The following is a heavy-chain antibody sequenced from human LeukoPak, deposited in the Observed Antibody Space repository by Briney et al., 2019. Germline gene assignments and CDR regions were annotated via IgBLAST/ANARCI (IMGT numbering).Heavy chain of an antibody. D-gene: IGHD5-12*01. V-gene: IGHV1-69*02. J-gene: IGHJ6*02. Sequence: SVKVSCKASGGTFSSYTISWVRQAPGQGLEWMGRIIPILGIANYAQKFQGRVTITADKSTSTAYMELSSLRSEDAAVYYCARNSGYDWGEDMDVWGQGTTVTVSS. CDR2: IIPILGIA. CDR3: ARNSGYDWGEDMDV. CDR1: GGTFSSYT.